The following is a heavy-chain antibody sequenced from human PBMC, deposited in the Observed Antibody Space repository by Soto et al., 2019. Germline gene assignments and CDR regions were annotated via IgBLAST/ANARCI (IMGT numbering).Heavy chain of an antibody. D-gene: IGHD1-26*01. J-gene: IGHJ4*02. Sequence: GGSLRLSCAASGFTFSNYAMSWVRQAPGRGLDWVSAISGSGDDTWYADSVKGRITISRDNSKNTLYLQVNSLRAEDTAIYYCARVDRDYYHFDNWGQGTLVTVSS. CDR1: GFTFSNYA. V-gene: IGHV3-23*01. CDR2: ISGSGDDT. CDR3: ARVDRDYYHFDN.